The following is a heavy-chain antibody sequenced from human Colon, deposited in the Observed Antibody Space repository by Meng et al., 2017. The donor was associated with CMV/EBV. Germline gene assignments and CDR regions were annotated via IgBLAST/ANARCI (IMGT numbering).Heavy chain of an antibody. Sequence: EQVVDSGAEVKKRGTSVKTSWKASGYTFTDDYRHWLRKAPGQGFEWMGWINTHIGGTNYAQKFLGWVTMSRDTSISTAYMDLSSLISDDTAVYYCARGPASGAFDIWGQGTMVTVSS. J-gene: IGHJ3*02. D-gene: IGHD1-1*01. CDR2: INTHIGGT. CDR1: GYTFTDDY. V-gene: IGHV1-2*04. CDR3: ARGPASGAFDI.